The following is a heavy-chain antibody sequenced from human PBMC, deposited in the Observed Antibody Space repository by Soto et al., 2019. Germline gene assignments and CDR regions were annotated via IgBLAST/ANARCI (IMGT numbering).Heavy chain of an antibody. CDR3: ARRYGSVFDF. D-gene: IGHD6-19*01. CDR2: IYYSGST. Sequence: QVQLQESGPGLVKPSETLSLTCTVSGGSISSYYWSWIRQPPGKGLEWIGYIYYSGSTNYNPSLKRRVTISVDTSKNQFSLKLSSVTAADTAVYSCARRYGSVFDFWGQGTLVTVSS. V-gene: IGHV4-59*01. CDR1: GGSISSYY. J-gene: IGHJ4*02.